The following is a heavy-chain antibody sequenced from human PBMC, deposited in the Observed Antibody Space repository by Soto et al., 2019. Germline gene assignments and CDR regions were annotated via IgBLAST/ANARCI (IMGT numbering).Heavy chain of an antibody. CDR1: GFTFSSYS. V-gene: IGHV3-9*01. CDR2: VNWNSGTI. D-gene: IGHD1-1*01. J-gene: IGHJ4*02. CDR3: AKDRTGSFSRYFDF. Sequence: EVQLVESGGGLVKPGGSLRLSCAASGFTFSSYSMNWVRQAPGRGLEWVSGVNWNSGTIAYADSVKGRFTISRDNAKNSLYLQMNSLRAEDTAFYYCAKDRTGSFSRYFDFWGQGTLVTVSS.